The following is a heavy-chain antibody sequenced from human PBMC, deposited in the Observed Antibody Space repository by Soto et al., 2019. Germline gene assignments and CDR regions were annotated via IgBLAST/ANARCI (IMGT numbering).Heavy chain of an antibody. CDR1: GGSISGYY. J-gene: IGHJ4*02. Sequence: SETLSLTCTVSGGSISGYYWNWIRQPAGKGLERIGRMHSSGYINYNSSLRSRVSMSVNASKSQISLKLTSVTAADTAVYYCASLGGTIDYWGQGTLVTVSS. D-gene: IGHD1-26*01. CDR2: MHSSGYI. V-gene: IGHV4-4*07. CDR3: ASLGGTIDY.